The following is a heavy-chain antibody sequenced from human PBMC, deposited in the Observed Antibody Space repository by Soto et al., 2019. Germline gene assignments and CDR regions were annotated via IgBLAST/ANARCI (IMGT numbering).Heavy chain of an antibody. J-gene: IGHJ5*02. CDR2: IIPIFGTA. D-gene: IGHD6-13*01. CDR1: GGTFSSYA. Sequence: QVQLVQSGAEVKKPGSSVKVSCKASGGTFSSYAISWVRQAPGQGLEWMGGIIPIFGTANYAQKFQGRVTIIADEATSTAYMEQISLRSEDTAVYYGARDGGQDIAAAGTHWFDPWGQGTLVTVSS. CDR3: ARDGGQDIAAAGTHWFDP. V-gene: IGHV1-69*01.